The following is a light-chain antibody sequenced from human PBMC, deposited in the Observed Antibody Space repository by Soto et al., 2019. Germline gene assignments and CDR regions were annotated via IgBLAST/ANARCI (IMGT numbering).Light chain of an antibody. V-gene: IGLV2-14*03. CDR2: AVS. J-gene: IGLJ2*01. Sequence: QSALTQPASVSGSPGQSITISCTGTSSDIGDHNSVSWYLQQPGKAPKLMIYAVSNRPSGVSNRFSGSKSGNTASLTISVLQAEDEADYYCSSYTTSTTVIFGGGTKLTVL. CDR3: SSYTTSTTVI. CDR1: SSDIGDHNS.